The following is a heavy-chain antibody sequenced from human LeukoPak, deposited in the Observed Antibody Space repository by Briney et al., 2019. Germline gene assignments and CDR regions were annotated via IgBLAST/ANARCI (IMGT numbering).Heavy chain of an antibody. D-gene: IGHD2-21*02. CDR3: ARDLLGINAYCGGDCYGAYDY. CDR1: GYTFTGYY. CDR2: INPNSGGT. V-gene: IGHV1-2*02. Sequence: VASVKVSCKASGYTFTGYYMHWVRQAPGQGLEWMGWINPNSGGTNYAQKFQGRVTMTRDTSISTAYMELSRLRSDDTAVYYCARDLLGINAYCGGDCYGAYDYWGQGTLVTVSS. J-gene: IGHJ4*02.